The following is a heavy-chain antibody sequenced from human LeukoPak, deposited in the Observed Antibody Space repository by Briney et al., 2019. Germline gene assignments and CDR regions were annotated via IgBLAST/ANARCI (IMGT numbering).Heavy chain of an antibody. V-gene: IGHV4-4*02. CDR2: VHLSGRT. Sequence: KPSGTLSLTCGVSGGSISSTNWWTWVRQPPGEGLEWIGEVHLSGRTNCNPSLESRVTMSVDMSENHISLKLTSVTAADTAVYYCAREGGPYRPLDYSGQGTLVTVSS. CDR3: AREGGPYRPLDY. CDR1: GGSISSTNW. J-gene: IGHJ4*02.